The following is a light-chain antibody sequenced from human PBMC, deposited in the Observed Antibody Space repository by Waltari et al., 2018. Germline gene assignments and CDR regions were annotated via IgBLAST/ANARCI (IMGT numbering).Light chain of an antibody. CDR3: VQGTHWPPWT. V-gene: IGKV2-30*02. Sequence: DVVLTQSPLSLPVTPGQPTSISCRSSQSLVHGDGNTYLNWLHQKPGQPPRRLIYQVSRRDSGVPDRFSGSGAGTYFTLKISGVEAEDVGIYYCVQGTHWPPWTFGQGTKVEI. CDR1: QSLVHGDGNTY. J-gene: IGKJ1*01. CDR2: QVS.